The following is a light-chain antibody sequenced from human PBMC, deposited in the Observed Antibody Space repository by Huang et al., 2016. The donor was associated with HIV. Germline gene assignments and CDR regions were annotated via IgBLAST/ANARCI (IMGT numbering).Light chain of an antibody. CDR2: GAA. CDR1: QSVGSN. V-gene: IGKV3-15*01. J-gene: IGKJ3*01. Sequence: EIVMTQSPVTLSVSPGERATLSCRASQSVGSNLAWYQHKPGQAPRLLVYGAANRATGIPARFSGSGSGTEFSLTINSLQSEDFAIYYCQQYDDWPRGFTFGPGTKVDIK. CDR3: QQYDDWPRGFT.